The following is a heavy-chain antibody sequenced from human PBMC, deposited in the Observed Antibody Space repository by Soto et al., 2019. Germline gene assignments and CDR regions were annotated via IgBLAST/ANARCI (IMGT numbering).Heavy chain of an antibody. Sequence: GGSLRLSCAASGFTFSNAWMSWVRQAPGKGLEWVGRIKSKTDGGTTDYAAPVKGRFTIPRDDSKNTLYLQMNSLKTEDTAVYYCTTARIAARPFDYWGQGTLVTVSS. CDR3: TTARIAARPFDY. J-gene: IGHJ4*02. CDR1: GFTFSNAW. D-gene: IGHD6-6*01. CDR2: IKSKTDGGTT. V-gene: IGHV3-15*01.